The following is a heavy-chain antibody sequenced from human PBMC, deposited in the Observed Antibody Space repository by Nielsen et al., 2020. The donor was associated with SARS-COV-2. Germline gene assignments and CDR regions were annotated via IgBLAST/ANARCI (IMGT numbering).Heavy chain of an antibody. D-gene: IGHD1-26*01. CDR1: GFTFSNSA. CDR3: AKEQKGADRGSYFDY. J-gene: IGHJ4*02. Sequence: GESLKISCTASGFTFSNSAMSWVRQTPGKGLEWVSAISGRGKNTYYADSVKGRFTISRDNSKNTVSLQMDSLRVEDTAIYHCAKEQKGADRGSYFDYWGQGTLVPVSS. CDR2: ISGRGKNT. V-gene: IGHV3-23*01.